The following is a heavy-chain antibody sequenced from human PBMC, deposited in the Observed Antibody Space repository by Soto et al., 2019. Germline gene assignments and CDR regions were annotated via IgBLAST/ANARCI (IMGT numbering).Heavy chain of an antibody. CDR1: DGNIVNRGYC. Sequence: VVDGNIVNRGYCRSRTRHTRGKGLEWIWYMYHSGSTYYNPSLKSRVTISADRSKNQVSLKLSSVTAADTAVYFCASAAMFLPGAIPNDNNYYG. V-gene: IGHV4-30-2*01. D-gene: IGHD2-2*01. J-gene: IGHJ6*01. CDR2: MYHSGST. CDR3: ASAAMFLPGAIPNDNNYYG.